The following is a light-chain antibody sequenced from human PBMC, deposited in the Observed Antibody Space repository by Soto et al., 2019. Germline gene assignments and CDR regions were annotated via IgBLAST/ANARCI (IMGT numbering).Light chain of an antibody. CDR3: AACDDSLTGVV. CDR2: SNN. J-gene: IGLJ2*01. Sequence: QSVLTQPPSASGTPGQRVTISCSGSSSNVGSNNVNWYQQLPGTAPNLLIYSNNQRPSGVPDRFSGSKSGTSASLAISGLQSEDEADYYCAACDDSLTGVVFGGGTKLTVL. V-gene: IGLV1-44*01. CDR1: SSNVGSNN.